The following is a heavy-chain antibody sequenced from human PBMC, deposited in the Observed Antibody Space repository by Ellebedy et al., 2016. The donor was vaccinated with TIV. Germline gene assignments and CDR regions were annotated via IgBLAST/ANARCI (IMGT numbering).Heavy chain of an antibody. CDR3: AKVSENWFDP. CDR2: ISGSGGST. J-gene: IGHJ5*02. Sequence: GESLKISXAASGFTFSSYAMSWVRQAPGKGLEWVSAISGSGGSTYYADSVKGRFTISRDNSKNTLYLQMNSLRAEDTAVYYCAKVSENWFDPWGQGTLVTVSS. CDR1: GFTFSSYA. D-gene: IGHD2/OR15-2a*01. V-gene: IGHV3-23*01.